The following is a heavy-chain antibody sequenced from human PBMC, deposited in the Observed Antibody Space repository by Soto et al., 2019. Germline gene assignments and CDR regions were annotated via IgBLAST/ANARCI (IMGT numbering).Heavy chain of an antibody. CDR1: GYTFTSYG. CDR3: ARARGLGYCSGGSCGGYTNWFDP. J-gene: IGHJ5*02. D-gene: IGHD2-15*01. V-gene: IGHV1-18*04. CDR2: ISAYNGNT. Sequence: ASVKVSCKASGYTFTSYGISWVRRAPGQGLEWMGWISAYNGNTNYAQKLQGRVTMTTDTSTSTAYMELRSLRSDDTAVYYCARARGLGYCSGGSCGGYTNWFDPWGQGTLVTVSS.